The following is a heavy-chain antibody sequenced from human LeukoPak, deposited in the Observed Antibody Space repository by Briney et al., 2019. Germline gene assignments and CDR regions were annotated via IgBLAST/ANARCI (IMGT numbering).Heavy chain of an antibody. V-gene: IGHV6-1*01. CDR1: GDSVSSNSVA. CDR2: TYYRSKWYN. Sequence: SQTLSLTCAISGDSVSSNSVAWNWIRQSPSRGLEWLGRTYYRSKWYNDYALYVKSRITINPDTSKNHFSLQLNSVTPEDTAVYYCARYDRSRGDFDYWGQGTLVTVSS. D-gene: IGHD2-8*01. J-gene: IGHJ4*02. CDR3: ARYDRSRGDFDY.